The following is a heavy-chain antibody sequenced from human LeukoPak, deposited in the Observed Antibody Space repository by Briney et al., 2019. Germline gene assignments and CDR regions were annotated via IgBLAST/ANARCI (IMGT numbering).Heavy chain of an antibody. CDR1: GGSISSYY. Sequence: SETLSLTCTVSGGSISSYYWSWIRQPPGKGLEWIGYIYYSGSTNYNPSLKSRVTISVDTSKNQFSLKLSSVTAADTAVYYCARELLEQQLGTYYYYGMDVWGQGTTVTVSS. CDR3: ARELLEQQLGTYYYYGMDV. CDR2: IYYSGST. J-gene: IGHJ6*02. V-gene: IGHV4-59*01. D-gene: IGHD6-13*01.